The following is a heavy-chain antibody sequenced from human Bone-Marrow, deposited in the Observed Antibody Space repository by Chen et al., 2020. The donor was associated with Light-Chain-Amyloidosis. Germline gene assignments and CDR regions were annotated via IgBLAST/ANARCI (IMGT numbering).Heavy chain of an antibody. J-gene: IGHJ4*02. D-gene: IGHD3-16*01. Sequence: QVQLQESGPGLVKPSETLSLTCTVSGGSMDYYYWNWIRQPPGKGLEWIGYIYNSGTTNYNPSLRSRVTMSVDMSKKQFSLKLSSVTAAYTAVYYCGRDNIGGVDFWGQGTPVTVSS. V-gene: IGHV4-59*01. CDR3: GRDNIGGVDF. CDR2: IYNSGTT. CDR1: GGSMDYYY.